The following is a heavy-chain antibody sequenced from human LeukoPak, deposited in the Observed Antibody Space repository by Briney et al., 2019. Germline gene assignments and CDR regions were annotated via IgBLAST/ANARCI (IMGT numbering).Heavy chain of an antibody. CDR3: ASVPGDRIF. Sequence: SETLSLTCAVYGGSFSGYYWSWIRQPPGKGLEWIGEINHSGSTNYNPSLKSRVTISVDTSKNQFSLKLSFVTAADTAVYYCASVPGDRIFWGQGTLVTVSS. CDR2: INHSGST. D-gene: IGHD7-27*01. V-gene: IGHV4-34*01. J-gene: IGHJ4*02. CDR1: GGSFSGYY.